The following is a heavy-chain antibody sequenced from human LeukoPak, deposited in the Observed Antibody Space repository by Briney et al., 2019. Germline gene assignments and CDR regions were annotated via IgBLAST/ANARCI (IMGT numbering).Heavy chain of an antibody. J-gene: IGHJ4*02. CDR2: ISYDGTNK. Sequence: GRSLRLSCAASGFTFSSYGMHWVRQAPGKGLEWVAIISYDGTNKYYADSVKGRFTISRDNPKNTLYLQMDSLRAEDTAVYYCAKEALSEYYDFWSGYYKAYFDYWGQGALVTVSS. V-gene: IGHV3-30*18. CDR1: GFTFSSYG. D-gene: IGHD3-3*01. CDR3: AKEALSEYYDFWSGYYKAYFDY.